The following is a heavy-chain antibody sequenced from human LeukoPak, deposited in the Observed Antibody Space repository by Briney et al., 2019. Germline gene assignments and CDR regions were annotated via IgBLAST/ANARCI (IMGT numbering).Heavy chain of an antibody. Sequence: ASVKVSCKASGYTFTGYYMHWVRQTPGQGLEWMGWINPNGGGTNYAQKFQGRVTMTRDTSISTAYMELSRLRSDDTAVYYCARGGYSSGWYSDQSMDYWGQGTLVTVSS. J-gene: IGHJ4*02. CDR2: INPNGGGT. V-gene: IGHV1-2*02. D-gene: IGHD6-19*01. CDR3: ARGGYSSGWYSDQSMDY. CDR1: GYTFTGYY.